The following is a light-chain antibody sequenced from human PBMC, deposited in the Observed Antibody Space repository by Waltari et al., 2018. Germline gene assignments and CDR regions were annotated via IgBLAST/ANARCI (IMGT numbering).Light chain of an antibody. CDR3: AAWDNSLSGWV. CDR1: SSNIGNNY. CDR2: RND. Sequence: QSVLTQPPSASGTPGQRVTISCSGISSNIGNNYVFWYQQPPGTAPKLLIYRNDQRPSGVPDRFSGSKSVTSASLAIGGLRSEDEADYHCAAWDNSLSGWVFGEGTKLTVL. V-gene: IGLV1-47*01. J-gene: IGLJ3*02.